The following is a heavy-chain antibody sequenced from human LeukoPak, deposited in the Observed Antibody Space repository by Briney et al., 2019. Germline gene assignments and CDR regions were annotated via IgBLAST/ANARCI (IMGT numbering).Heavy chain of an antibody. Sequence: GGSLRLSCVGSGFIFRNDWMHWVRQAPGKGLVWVSRLYSEGGRTYYADSVKGRFTISRDNAKNTLYLQMNSLTVVDTAVYYCSRGLGQPVDSWGQGTLVTVSS. CDR3: SRGLGQPVDS. CDR1: GFIFRNDW. CDR2: LYSEGGRT. J-gene: IGHJ4*02. V-gene: IGHV3-74*01. D-gene: IGHD6-6*01.